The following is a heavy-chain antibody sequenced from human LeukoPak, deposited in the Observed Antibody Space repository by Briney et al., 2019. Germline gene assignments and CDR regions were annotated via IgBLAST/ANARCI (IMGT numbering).Heavy chain of an antibody. CDR3: ASRVANGRIVGATLFAFFDY. V-gene: IGHV4-39*01. J-gene: IGHJ4*02. Sequence: SETLSLTCTVSGGSISSSSYYWGWIRQPPGKGPEWIGSIYYSGSTYYNPSLKSRVTISVDTSKNQFSPKLSSATAADTAVYYCASRVANGRIVGATLFAFFDYWGQGTLVTVSS. D-gene: IGHD1-26*01. CDR2: IYYSGST. CDR1: GGSISSSSYY.